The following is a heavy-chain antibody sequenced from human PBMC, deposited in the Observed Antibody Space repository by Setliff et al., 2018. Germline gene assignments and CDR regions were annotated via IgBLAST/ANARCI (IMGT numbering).Heavy chain of an antibody. Sequence: SVKVSCKASGGTFSSYAISWVRQAPGQGLEWMGGIIPIFGTANYAQKFQGRVTITTDESTSTAYMELSSLRSEDTAVYYCARGTRGYSYGPIDAFDIWGQGTMVTVSS. V-gene: IGHV1-69*05. CDR3: ARGTRGYSYGPIDAFDI. D-gene: IGHD5-18*01. CDR2: IIPIFGTA. CDR1: GGTFSSYA. J-gene: IGHJ3*02.